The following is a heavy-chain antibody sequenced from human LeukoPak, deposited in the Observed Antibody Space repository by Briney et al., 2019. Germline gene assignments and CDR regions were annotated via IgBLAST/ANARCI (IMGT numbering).Heavy chain of an antibody. CDR1: GYTFTLYY. CDR3: AREVGYSTSWYGRFDP. J-gene: IGHJ5*02. Sequence: ASVKVSCKASGYTFTLYYIHWVRQAPGQGLEWLGRISLNSGVPNYAQKFQGRVTITRDTSVNTVYMELSGLKSDDTGAYYCAREVGYSTSWYGRFDPWGQGTVVTVSS. V-gene: IGHV1-2*05. D-gene: IGHD6-13*01. CDR2: ISLNSGVP.